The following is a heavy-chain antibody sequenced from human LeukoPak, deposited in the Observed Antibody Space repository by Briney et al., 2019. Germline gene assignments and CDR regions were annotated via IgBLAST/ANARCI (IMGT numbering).Heavy chain of an antibody. CDR2: IYSGGST. V-gene: IGHV3-66*01. D-gene: IGHD3-9*01. CDR3: ALGLVTDY. CDR1: GFTVSSNL. J-gene: IGHJ4*02. Sequence: GGSLRLSCAASGFTVSSNLMSWVRQAPGKGLEWVSVIYSGGSTYYADYVKGRFTISRDNSKNTLYLQMNSLRVEDTAVYYCALGLVTDYWGQGTLVTVSS.